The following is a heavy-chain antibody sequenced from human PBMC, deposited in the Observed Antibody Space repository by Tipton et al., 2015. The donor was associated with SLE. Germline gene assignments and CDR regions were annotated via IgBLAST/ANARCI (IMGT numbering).Heavy chain of an antibody. CDR3: ARFGRSAAMDWSDR. CDR1: GGSVSSGGYY. D-gene: IGHD2-2*01. V-gene: IGHV4-31*03. CDR2: IYNTVNP. J-gene: IGHJ5*02. Sequence: TLSLTCTVSGGSVSSGGYYWSWIRQHPGKGLEWIGYIYNTVNPYYNPSLTSRVTISDDTSKNQFSLTLSSVTAADTAIYYCARFGRSAAMDWSDRGGQGPLVTVSS.